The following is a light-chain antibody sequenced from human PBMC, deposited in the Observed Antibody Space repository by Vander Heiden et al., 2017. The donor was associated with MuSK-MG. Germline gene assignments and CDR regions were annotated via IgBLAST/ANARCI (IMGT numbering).Light chain of an antibody. Sequence: IVLTQSPATLSLSPGERATLSCRASQSVSSYLAWYQQKPGQAPRLLIYDASNRATGIPARFSGSGSGTDFTLTISSLEPEDFAVYYCQQRSNWPLTFGGGTTVAIK. V-gene: IGKV3-11*01. CDR3: QQRSNWPLT. CDR2: DAS. CDR1: QSVSSY. J-gene: IGKJ4*01.